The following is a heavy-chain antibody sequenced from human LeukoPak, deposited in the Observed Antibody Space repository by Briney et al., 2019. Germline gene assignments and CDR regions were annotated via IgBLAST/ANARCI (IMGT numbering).Heavy chain of an antibody. Sequence: SETLSLTCTVSGGSISSYYWSWIRQPPGKGLEWIGYIYYSGSTNYNPSLKSRVTISVDTSKNQFSLKLSSVTAADTAVYCCARAGNWFDPWGQGTLVTVSS. V-gene: IGHV4-59*01. CDR2: IYYSGST. CDR1: GGSISSYY. CDR3: ARAGNWFDP. J-gene: IGHJ5*02.